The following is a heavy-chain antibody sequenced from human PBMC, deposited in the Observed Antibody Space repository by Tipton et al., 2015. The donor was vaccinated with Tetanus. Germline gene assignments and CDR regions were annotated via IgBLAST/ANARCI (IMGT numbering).Heavy chain of an antibody. Sequence: SLRLSCAASGFTFSSYAMSWVRQAPGKGLGWVSAISGSGGSTYYADSVKGRFTISRDNSKNTLYLQMNSLRAEDTAVYYCAKLPWPYYYDSSGYYYYYYGMDVWGQGTTVTVSS. CDR3: AKLPWPYYYDSSGYYYYYYGMDV. CDR1: GFTFSSYA. J-gene: IGHJ6*02. V-gene: IGHV3-23*01. D-gene: IGHD3-22*01. CDR2: ISGSGGST.